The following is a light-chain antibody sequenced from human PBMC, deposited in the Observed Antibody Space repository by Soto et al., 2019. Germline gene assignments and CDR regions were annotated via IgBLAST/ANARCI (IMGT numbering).Light chain of an antibody. CDR3: QRYGNSPPYT. Sequence: EIVLTQSPGTLSLSPGERATLSCRASQSVKSNYLAWYQQKPGQAPRLLIFGAANRATGIPDRFSGSGSGTDFTLTISGLEPADFAVYYCQRYGNSPPYTFGQGTKLEIK. J-gene: IGKJ2*01. CDR1: QSVKSNY. V-gene: IGKV3-20*01. CDR2: GAA.